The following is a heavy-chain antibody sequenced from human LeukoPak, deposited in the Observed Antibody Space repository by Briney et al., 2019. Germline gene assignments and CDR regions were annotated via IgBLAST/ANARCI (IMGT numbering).Heavy chain of an antibody. Sequence: SETLSLTCSVSGGSISSYYWSWVRQPPGKGVEWIGNIYYTRSTTYNPSLKTRVIISIDSSKNQFSLRLSSVTAADTAVYYRAALGDYAVFGLDYWGQGTLVTVSS. D-gene: IGHD4-17*01. CDR1: GGSISSYY. CDR3: AALGDYAVFGLDY. J-gene: IGHJ4*02. CDR2: IYYTRST. V-gene: IGHV4-59*08.